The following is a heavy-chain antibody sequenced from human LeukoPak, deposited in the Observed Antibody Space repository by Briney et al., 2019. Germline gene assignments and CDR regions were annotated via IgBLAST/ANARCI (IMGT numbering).Heavy chain of an antibody. Sequence: QTGGSLRLSCAASGXTFSTYAVNWVRQAPGKGLEWVGFIRSKAYGGTTEYAASVKGRFTISRDDSKSIAYLQMNSLKTEDTAVYYCTRAYYEITMIPHRDFDYWGQGTLVTVSS. J-gene: IGHJ4*02. V-gene: IGHV3-49*04. CDR3: TRAYYEITMIPHRDFDY. CDR2: IRSKAYGGTT. D-gene: IGHD3-22*01. CDR1: GXTFSTYA.